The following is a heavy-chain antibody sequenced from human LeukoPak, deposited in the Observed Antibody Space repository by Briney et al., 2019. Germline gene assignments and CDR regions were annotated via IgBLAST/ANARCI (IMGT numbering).Heavy chain of an antibody. V-gene: IGHV3-23*01. D-gene: IGHD3-22*01. CDR2: ISGSGGST. CDR3: SKGGAYYYDSSGFY. Sequence: PGGSLRLSCAASGFTFSSYAMSWVRQAPGKGLEWVSAISGSGGSTYYADFVKGRFTIFRDNSKNTLYLQLNSLRAEDPAVYYCSKGGAYYYDSSGFYWGQGTLVTVSS. J-gene: IGHJ4*02. CDR1: GFTFSSYA.